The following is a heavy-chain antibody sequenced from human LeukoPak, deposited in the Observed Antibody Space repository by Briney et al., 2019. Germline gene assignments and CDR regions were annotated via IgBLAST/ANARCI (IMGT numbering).Heavy chain of an antibody. Sequence: SETLSLTCTVSGGTISSYYWNWIRQPPGKGLEWIGYIRYSGSTKYNPSLKSRVTISVDTSKNQFSLKLSSVTAADTAVYYCARWYSSGWAFDYWGQGTLVTVS. CDR1: GGTISSYY. J-gene: IGHJ4*02. V-gene: IGHV4-59*08. CDR2: IRYSGST. CDR3: ARWYSSGWAFDY. D-gene: IGHD6-19*01.